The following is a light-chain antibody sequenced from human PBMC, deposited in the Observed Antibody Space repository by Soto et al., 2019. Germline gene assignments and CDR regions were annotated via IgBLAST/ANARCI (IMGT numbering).Light chain of an antibody. Sequence: QSALTQPPSASGSPGQSVTISCTGTSSDVGGYDFVSWYQQHPGKAPKLIIYEVSKWPSGVPDRFSGSKSGNTASLPVSGLQAEDEADYYCASYAGGHYNWVFGGGTKVTVL. CDR3: ASYAGGHYNWV. J-gene: IGLJ3*02. V-gene: IGLV2-8*01. CDR1: SSDVGGYDF. CDR2: EVS.